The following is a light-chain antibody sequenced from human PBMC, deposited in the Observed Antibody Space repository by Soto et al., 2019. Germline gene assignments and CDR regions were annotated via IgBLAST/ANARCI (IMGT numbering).Light chain of an antibody. CDR2: GNS. Sequence: QSVLTQPPSVSGAPGQRVTISCTGSSSNIGAGYDVHWYQQLPGTAPKLLIYGNSNRPSGVPDRFSGSNSGTSASLAITGLQAEDEADYSCQPYDSSRSVVFGGGTKLTVL. CDR3: QPYDSSRSVV. V-gene: IGLV1-40*01. CDR1: SSNIGAGYD. J-gene: IGLJ2*01.